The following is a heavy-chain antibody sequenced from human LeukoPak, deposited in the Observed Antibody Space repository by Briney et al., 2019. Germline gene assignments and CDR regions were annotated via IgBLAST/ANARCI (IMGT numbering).Heavy chain of an antibody. V-gene: IGHV4-4*02. J-gene: IGHJ4*02. Sequence: PSGTLSLTCVVSGGSISSGNWWSWVRQPPGKGLEGIGSIYYSGSTYYNPSLESRVTISVDTSKNQFSLKLSSVTAADTAVYYCARHPEFLRDFDYWGQGTLVTVSS. CDR3: ARHPEFLRDFDY. CDR2: IYYSGST. CDR1: GGSISSGNW. D-gene: IGHD1-14*01.